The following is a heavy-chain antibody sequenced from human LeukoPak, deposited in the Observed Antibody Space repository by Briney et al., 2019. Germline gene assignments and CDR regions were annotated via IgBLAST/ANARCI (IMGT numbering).Heavy chain of an antibody. CDR3: ARAPNCGGDCYSDY. CDR2: IYYSGST. CDR1: GGSISSSSYY. J-gene: IGHJ4*02. V-gene: IGHV4-39*07. D-gene: IGHD2-21*02. Sequence: SETLSLTCTVSGGSISSSSYYWGWIRQPRGKGLEWIGSIYYSGSTYYNPSLKSRVTISVDTSKNQFSLKLSSVTAADTAVYYCARAPNCGGDCYSDYWGQGTLVTVSS.